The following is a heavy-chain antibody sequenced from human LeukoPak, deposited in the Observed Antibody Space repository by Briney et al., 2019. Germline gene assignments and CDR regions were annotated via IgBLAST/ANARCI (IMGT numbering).Heavy chain of an antibody. Sequence: SETLSLTCTVSGGSISSSSYYWGWIHQPPGKGLEWIGSIYYSGSTYYNPSLKSRVTISVDTSKNQFSLKLSSVTAADTAVYYCARGRDSSSWEYFDYWGQGTLVTVSS. J-gene: IGHJ4*02. CDR1: GGSISSSSYY. V-gene: IGHV4-39*07. CDR3: ARGRDSSSWEYFDY. CDR2: IYYSGST. D-gene: IGHD6-13*01.